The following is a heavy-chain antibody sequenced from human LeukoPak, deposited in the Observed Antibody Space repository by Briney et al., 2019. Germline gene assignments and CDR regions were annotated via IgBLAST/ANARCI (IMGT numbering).Heavy chain of an antibody. CDR2: IYYSGST. Sequence: SETLSLTCTVSGGSISSGGYYWRWIRQHPGKGLEWVEYIYYSGSTYYNPSLKSRVTISVDTSKNQFSLKLSSVTAADTAVYYCARAALTGSSYWFDPWGQGTLVTVSS. D-gene: IGHD6-13*01. CDR1: GGSISSGGYY. V-gene: IGHV4-31*03. J-gene: IGHJ5*02. CDR3: ARAALTGSSYWFDP.